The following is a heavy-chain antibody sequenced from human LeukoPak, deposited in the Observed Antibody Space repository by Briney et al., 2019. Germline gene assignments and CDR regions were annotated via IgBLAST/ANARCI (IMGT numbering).Heavy chain of an antibody. CDR1: GYTFTSYG. Sequence: ASVKVSCKASGYTFTSYGISWVRQAPGQGLEWMGWISGYNGNTIYAQEFQGRVTMTTDTSTRAAQMELRSLSSDDTAVYYCARVGGCSGNGCYSGVYHYYYMDVWGKGTTVTVSS. J-gene: IGHJ6*03. D-gene: IGHD2-15*01. CDR3: ARVGGCSGNGCYSGVYHYYYMDV. CDR2: ISGYNGNT. V-gene: IGHV1-18*01.